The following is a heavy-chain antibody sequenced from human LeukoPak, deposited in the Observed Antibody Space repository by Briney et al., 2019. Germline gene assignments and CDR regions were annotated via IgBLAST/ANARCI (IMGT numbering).Heavy chain of an antibody. CDR1: GYTFTGYY. D-gene: IGHD2-15*01. V-gene: IGHV1-46*01. Sequence: GASVKVSCRASGYTFTGYYMHWVRQAPGQGLEWMGIINPSGGSTSYAQKFQGRVTMTRDTSTSTVYMELSSLRSEDTAVYYCARGVVVVVATTLVNWFDPWGQGTLVTVSS. CDR3: ARGVVVVVATTLVNWFDP. J-gene: IGHJ5*02. CDR2: INPSGGST.